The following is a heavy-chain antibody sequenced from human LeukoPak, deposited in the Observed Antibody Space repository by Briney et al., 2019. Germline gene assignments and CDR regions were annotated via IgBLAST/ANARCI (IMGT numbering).Heavy chain of an antibody. D-gene: IGHD2-2*01. V-gene: IGHV3-49*04. Sequence: GGSLRLSCTASGFTFGDYAVSWVRQAPGKGLEWVGFIRSRAYGGTIEYAASVKGRFTISRDDSKSIAYLQMNSLKTEDTAVYYCSRDGHCTSSSCFPQNYYFYGMDVWGHGTTVTVSS. CDR3: SRDGHCTSSSCFPQNYYFYGMDV. CDR1: GFTFGDYA. CDR2: IRSRAYGGTI. J-gene: IGHJ6*02.